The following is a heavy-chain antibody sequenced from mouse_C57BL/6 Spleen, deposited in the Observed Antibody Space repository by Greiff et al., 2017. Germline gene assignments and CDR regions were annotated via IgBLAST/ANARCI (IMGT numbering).Heavy chain of an antibody. CDR2: IDPNSGGT. CDR1: GYTFTSYW. V-gene: IGHV1-72*01. J-gene: IGHJ2*01. Sequence: VKLQQPGAELVKPGASVKLSCKASGYTFTSYWMHWVKQRPGRGLEWIGRIDPNSGGTKYNEKFKSKATLTVDKPSSTAYMQLSSLTSEDSAVYYCARRSTMVTTEYYFDYWGQGTTLTVSS. CDR3: ARRSTMVTTEYYFDY. D-gene: IGHD2-2*01.